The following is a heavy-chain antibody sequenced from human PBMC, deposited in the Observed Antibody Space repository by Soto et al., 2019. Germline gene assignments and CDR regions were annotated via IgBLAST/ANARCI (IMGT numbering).Heavy chain of an antibody. D-gene: IGHD1-1*01. CDR3: SKNGTSWFAS. CDR2: ISVFNGYA. Sequence: TSVEVSCEACGDGFYNCGSSWVRQAPGQGLEWMGWISVFNGYAHYAQKFQGRVSMTADTLTSTAYMELRGLRSDDTAMYYCSKNGTSWFASWGQGTPVTVSS. J-gene: IGHJ5*01. V-gene: IGHV1-18*01. CDR1: GDGFYNCG.